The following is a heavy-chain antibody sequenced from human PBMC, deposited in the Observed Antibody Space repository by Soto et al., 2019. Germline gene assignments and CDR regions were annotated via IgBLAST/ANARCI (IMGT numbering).Heavy chain of an antibody. CDR3: ARGGEGLFYYYYGMDV. Sequence: ASVKVSCKASGYTFTSYYMHWVRQAPGQGLEWMGIINPSGGSTSYAQKFQGRVTMTRDTSTSTVYMELSSLRSEDTAVYYCARGGEGLFYYYYGMDVWGQGTTVTVSS. CDR2: INPSGGST. V-gene: IGHV1-46*01. CDR1: GYTFTSYY. J-gene: IGHJ6*02. D-gene: IGHD5-12*01.